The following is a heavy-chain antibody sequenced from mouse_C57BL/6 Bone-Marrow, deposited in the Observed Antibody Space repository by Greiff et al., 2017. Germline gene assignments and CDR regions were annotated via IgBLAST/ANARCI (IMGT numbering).Heavy chain of an antibody. J-gene: IGHJ2*01. D-gene: IGHD1-1*01. V-gene: IGHV1-81*01. CDR3: TREAEIYYYGSSLDY. CDR1: GYTFTSYG. CDR2: IYPRSGNT. Sequence: VQLQQSGAELARPGASVKLSCKASGYTFTSYGISWVKQRTGQGLEWIGEIYPRSGNTYSNEKFKGKATLTADKSSSTAYMELRSLTSENSAVYFCTREAEIYYYGSSLDYWGQGTTLTVSS.